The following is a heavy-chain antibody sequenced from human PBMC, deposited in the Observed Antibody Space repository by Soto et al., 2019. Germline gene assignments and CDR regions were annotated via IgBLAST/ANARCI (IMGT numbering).Heavy chain of an antibody. V-gene: IGHV4-59*02. D-gene: IGHD5-18*01. CDR1: GDSVTRHY. CDR2: MHYSGST. CDR3: ARISGYSYGFPPYFDY. J-gene: IGHJ4*02. Sequence: WETLSLTCSFSGDSVTRHYLTWIRQSPEKGREWIGYMHYSGSTNYNHSLKSRGTISVDTSKNQFSLKLSSVTAADTAVYYCARISGYSYGFPPYFDYWGQGTLVTVSS.